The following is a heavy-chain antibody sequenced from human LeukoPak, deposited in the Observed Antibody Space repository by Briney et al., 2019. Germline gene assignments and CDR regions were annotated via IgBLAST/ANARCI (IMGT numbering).Heavy chain of an antibody. V-gene: IGHV4-34*01. CDR1: GGSFSGYY. CDR3: AAGSYYYGSGSYFL. J-gene: IGHJ4*02. Sequence: PSETLSLTCAVYGGSFSGYYWSGIRQPPGKGLEWIGEINHSGSTNYNPSLKRGVTISGDTSKNQFSLKLSSVTAADTAVYYCAAGSYYYGSGSYFLWGQGTLVPVSS. CDR2: INHSGST. D-gene: IGHD3-10*01.